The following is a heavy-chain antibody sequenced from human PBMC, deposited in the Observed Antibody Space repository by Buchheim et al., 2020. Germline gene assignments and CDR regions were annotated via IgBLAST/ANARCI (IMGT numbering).Heavy chain of an antibody. CDR2: ISYDGSNK. D-gene: IGHD3-16*02. V-gene: IGHV3-30*18. CDR3: AKDPGNGIMITFGGVIVKEVEESYFDY. Sequence: QVQLVESGGGVVQPGRSLRLSCAASGFTFSSYGMHWVRQAPGKGLEWVAVISYDGSNKYYADSVKGRFTISRDNSKNTLYLQMNSLRAEDTAVYYCAKDPGNGIMITFGGVIVKEVEESYFDYWGQGTL. J-gene: IGHJ4*02. CDR1: GFTFSSYG.